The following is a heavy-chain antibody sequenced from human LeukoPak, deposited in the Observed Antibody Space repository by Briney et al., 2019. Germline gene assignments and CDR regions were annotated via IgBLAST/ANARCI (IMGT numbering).Heavy chain of an antibody. Sequence: GASVKVSSKVSGSMFTELSMHWVRQAPGKGLEWMGGFHPEDGETIYAQKFQGRVTMTEDSSTDTAYMELGSLRSEDTAVYYCAIVLAVGVVDWLDPSGQGTLVTVSS. CDR2: FHPEDGET. CDR1: GSMFTELS. D-gene: IGHD3-3*02. CDR3: AIVLAVGVVDWLDP. J-gene: IGHJ5*02. V-gene: IGHV1-24*01.